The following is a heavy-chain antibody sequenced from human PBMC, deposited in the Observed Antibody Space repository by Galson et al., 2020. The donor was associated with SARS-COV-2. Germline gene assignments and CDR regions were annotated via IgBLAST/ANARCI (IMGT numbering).Heavy chain of an antibody. CDR3: ARVGCSGGSCPDAFAI. CDR2: IYYSGST. V-gene: IGHV4-59*01. D-gene: IGHD2-15*01. J-gene: IGHJ3*02. CDR1: GGSISSYY. Sequence: SQTLSLTCPVSGGSISSYYWSWIRQPPGKGLEWIGYIYYSGSTNYNPSLKSRVTISVDTSKNQFSLKLSSVTAADTAVYYCARVGCSGGSCPDAFAIWGQGTMVPVSS.